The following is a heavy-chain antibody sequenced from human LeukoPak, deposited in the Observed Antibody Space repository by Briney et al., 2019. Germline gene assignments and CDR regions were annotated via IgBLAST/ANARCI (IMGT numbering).Heavy chain of an antibody. Sequence: PGGSLRLSCAASGFTFTNYAMGWVRQAPGKGLEWVSSISPTGVTTYYADSVEGRFTISRDNSKNTLYLQLNSLRAEDTAVYYCAKLPGVTAARPFDYWGQGIPVTVSS. D-gene: IGHD2-2*01. V-gene: IGHV3-23*01. CDR1: GFTFTNYA. CDR3: AKLPGVTAARPFDY. CDR2: ISPTGVTT. J-gene: IGHJ4*02.